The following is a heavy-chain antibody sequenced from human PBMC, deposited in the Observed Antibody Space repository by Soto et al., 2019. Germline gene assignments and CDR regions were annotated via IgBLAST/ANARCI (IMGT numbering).Heavy chain of an antibody. Sequence: ASVKVSCKASGYTFTSYDINWVRQATGQGLEWMGWMNPNSGNTGYAQKFQGRVTMTRNTSISTAYMELSSLRSEDTAVYYCARGKRQLLVSTYYYYYYMDVWGKGTTVTVSS. J-gene: IGHJ6*03. CDR3: ARGKRQLLVSTYYYYYYMDV. CDR1: GYTFTSYD. CDR2: MNPNSGNT. D-gene: IGHD2-2*01. V-gene: IGHV1-8*01.